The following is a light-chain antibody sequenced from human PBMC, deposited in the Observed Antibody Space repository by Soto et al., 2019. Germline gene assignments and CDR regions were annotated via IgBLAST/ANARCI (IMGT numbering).Light chain of an antibody. CDR1: QTISSW. CDR2: KSS. Sequence: DIQMTQSPSTLSGAVGDRVTITCRASQTISSWLAWYQQNPGKAPKLLIYKSSTLKSGVPSRFSGSGSGPEFTLTISSMQPDDFASYYCQHYNCYSVAFGQGTQVPIK. CDR3: QHYNCYSVA. J-gene: IGKJ1*01. V-gene: IGKV1-5*03.